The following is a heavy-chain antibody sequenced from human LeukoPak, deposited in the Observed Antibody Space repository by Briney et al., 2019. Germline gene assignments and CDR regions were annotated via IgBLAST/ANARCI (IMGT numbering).Heavy chain of an antibody. CDR3: ARCARPVVNTVVLLGVSDY. D-gene: IGHD2-15*01. CDR2: ISYDGSNK. V-gene: IGHV3-30*04. Sequence: GRSLRLSCAASGFTFSSYAMHWVRQAPGKGLEWVAVISYDGSNKYYADSVKGRFTISRDNSKNTLYLQMNSLRAEDTAVYYCARCARPVVNTVVLLGVSDYWGQGTLVTVSS. J-gene: IGHJ4*02. CDR1: GFTFSSYA.